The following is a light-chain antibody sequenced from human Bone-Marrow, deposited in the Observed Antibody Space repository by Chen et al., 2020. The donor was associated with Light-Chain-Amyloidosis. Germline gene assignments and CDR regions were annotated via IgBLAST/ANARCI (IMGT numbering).Light chain of an antibody. CDR3: QQYYTTPR. J-gene: IGKJ3*01. Sequence: DIVMTQSPDSLTVSLGERATINCKSSQSVLYSSNNKNYLAWYQQKLGQPPKLLIYWASTRESVLPDLFIGSGSGTDFTLTISSLQAEDVAVYYCQQYYTTPRFGPGTKVDLK. CDR1: QSVLYSSNNKNY. CDR2: WAS. V-gene: IGKV4-1*01.